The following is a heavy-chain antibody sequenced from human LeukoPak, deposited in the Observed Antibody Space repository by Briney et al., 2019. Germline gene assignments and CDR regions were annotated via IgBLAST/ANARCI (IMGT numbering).Heavy chain of an antibody. CDR2: ISGSGSDI. CDR3: ARDYTGGWNDY. D-gene: IGHD7-27*01. V-gene: IGHV3-21*05. J-gene: IGHJ4*02. Sequence: GGSLRLSCAASGFTFSGFSMNWVRQAPGKGLEWLSYISGSGSDINYADSVKGRFTVSRDNAKSALYLQMNSLRAEDTAVYYCARDYTGGWNDYWGQGTLVIVSS. CDR1: GFTFSGFS.